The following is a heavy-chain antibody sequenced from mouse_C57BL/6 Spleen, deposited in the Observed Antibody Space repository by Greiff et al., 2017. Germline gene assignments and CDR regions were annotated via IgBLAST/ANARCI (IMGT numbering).Heavy chain of an antibody. Sequence: VQLQQSGAELVRPGASVKLSCTASGFHIKDDYMHWVKQRPEPGLEWIGWIDPENGDTEYASKFQGKATITADTSTTTAYLQLSSLTSEDTAVYYCTTWVRAMDYWGQGTSVTVSS. CDR3: TTWVRAMDY. CDR2: IDPENGDT. D-gene: IGHD2-14*01. CDR1: GFHIKDDY. J-gene: IGHJ4*01. V-gene: IGHV14-4*01.